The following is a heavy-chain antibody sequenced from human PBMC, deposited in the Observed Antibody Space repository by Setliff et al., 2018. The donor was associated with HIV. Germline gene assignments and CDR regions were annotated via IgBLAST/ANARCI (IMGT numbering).Heavy chain of an antibody. CDR1: GGSIRSYY. J-gene: IGHJ2*01. CDR3: ARAGGQRLFYRYCDL. CDR2: IYYSGST. V-gene: IGHV4-59*01. Sequence: PSETLSLTCTVSGGSIRSYYWSWIRQPPGKGLEWIGYIYYSGSTNYNPSLKSRVTISVDTSKNQFSLKLSSVTAADTAVYYCARAGGQRLFYRYCDLWGRGTLVTVSS.